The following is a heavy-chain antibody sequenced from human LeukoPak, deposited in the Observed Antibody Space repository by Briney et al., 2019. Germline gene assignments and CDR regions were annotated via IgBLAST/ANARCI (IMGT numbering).Heavy chain of an antibody. CDR2: IYYSGST. V-gene: IGHV4-39*01. CDR1: GGSISSSSYY. D-gene: IGHD3-22*01. Sequence: PSETLSLTCTVSGGSISSSSYYWGWIRQPPGKGLEWIGSIYYSGSTYYNPSLKSRVTISVDTPKNQFSLKLSSVTAADTAVYYCARVTAYDGGGYYKYYFDYWGQGTLVTVSS. CDR3: ARVTAYDGGGYYKYYFDY. J-gene: IGHJ4*02.